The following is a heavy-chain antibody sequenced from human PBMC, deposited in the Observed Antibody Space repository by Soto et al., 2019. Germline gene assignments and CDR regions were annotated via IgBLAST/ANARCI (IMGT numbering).Heavy chain of an antibody. D-gene: IGHD3-22*01. CDR3: ARLVDSSGYST. CDR2: IYYSGST. J-gene: IGHJ5*02. CDR1: GGSISSYY. V-gene: IGHV4-59*08. Sequence: PSETLSLTCTVSGGSISSYYWSWIRQPPGKGLEWIGYIYYSGSTNYNPSLKSRVTISVDTSKNQFSLKLSSVTAADTAVYYCARLVDSSGYSTWGQGTLVTVSS.